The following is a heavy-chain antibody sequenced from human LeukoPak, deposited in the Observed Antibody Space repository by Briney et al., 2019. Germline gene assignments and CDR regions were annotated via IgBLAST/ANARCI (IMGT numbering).Heavy chain of an antibody. CDR3: AKNAMIVVVITRFDY. V-gene: IGHV3-23*01. Sequence: GGSLRLSCAASGFTFSSYAMSWIRQAPGKGLEWVSAISGSGGSTYYADSVKGRFTISRDNSKNTLYLQMNSLRAEDTAVYYCAKNAMIVVVITRFDYWGQGTLVTVSS. J-gene: IGHJ4*02. CDR2: ISGSGGST. CDR1: GFTFSSYA. D-gene: IGHD3-22*01.